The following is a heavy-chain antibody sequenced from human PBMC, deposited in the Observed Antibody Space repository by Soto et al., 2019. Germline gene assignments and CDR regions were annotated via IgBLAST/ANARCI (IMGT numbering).Heavy chain of an antibody. CDR2: IYYSGST. Sequence: SETLSLTCTVSGGSIGSYYWSWIRQPPGKGLEWIGYIYYSGSTNYNPSLKSRVTISVDTSKNQFSLKLKLSSVTAADTAVYYCARRYGSCFDYWGQGTLVTVSS. CDR3: ARRYGSCFDY. CDR1: GGSIGSYY. J-gene: IGHJ4*02. D-gene: IGHD5-18*01. V-gene: IGHV4-59*08.